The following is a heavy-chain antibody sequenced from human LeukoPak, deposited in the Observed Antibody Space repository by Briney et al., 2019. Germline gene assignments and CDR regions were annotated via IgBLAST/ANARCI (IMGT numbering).Heavy chain of an antibody. CDR3: ARDGEMGRDFDY. Sequence: PGGSLRLSCAASGFTFSSYSMNWVRQAPGKGLEWVSSISSSSSYIYYADSVKGRFTISRDNAKNSLYLQMNSLRAEDTAVYCCARDGEMGRDFDYWGQGTLVTVSS. J-gene: IGHJ4*02. CDR1: GFTFSSYS. V-gene: IGHV3-21*01. D-gene: IGHD5-24*01. CDR2: ISSSSSYI.